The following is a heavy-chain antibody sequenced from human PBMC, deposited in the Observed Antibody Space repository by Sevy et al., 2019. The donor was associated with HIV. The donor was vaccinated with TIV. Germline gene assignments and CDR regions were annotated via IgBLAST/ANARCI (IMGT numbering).Heavy chain of an antibody. CDR3: ASKRAYNHGPFDY. V-gene: IGHV4-30-4*01. Sequence: SETLSLTCTVSGGSISSSDSYWSWIRQPPGKGLEWIGYIHYTGGTYYNPFLKSRVAMSLDTSEKQFSLKLNFLTAADTAVDYCASKRAYNHGPFDYWGQGTLVTVSS. CDR2: IHYTGGT. J-gene: IGHJ4*02. D-gene: IGHD5-12*01. CDR1: GGSISSSDSY.